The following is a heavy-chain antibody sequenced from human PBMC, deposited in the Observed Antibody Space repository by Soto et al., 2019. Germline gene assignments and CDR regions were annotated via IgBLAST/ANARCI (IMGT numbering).Heavy chain of an antibody. Sequence: GSGPTLVNPTQTLTLTCTFSGFSLSTSGVGVGWIRQPPGKALEWLALIYWNDDKRYSPSLKSRLTITKDTSKNQVVLTMTNMDPVDTATYYCAHFYDFWSGYYDYFDYWGQGTLVTVSS. CDR3: AHFYDFWSGYYDYFDY. CDR1: GFSLSTSGVG. D-gene: IGHD3-3*01. V-gene: IGHV2-5*01. CDR2: IYWNDDK. J-gene: IGHJ4*02.